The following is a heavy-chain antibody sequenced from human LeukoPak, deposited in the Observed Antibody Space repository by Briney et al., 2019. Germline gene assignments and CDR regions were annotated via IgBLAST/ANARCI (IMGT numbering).Heavy chain of an antibody. D-gene: IGHD2-2*01. Sequence: SETLSLTCAVYGGSLSGYSWSWIRQPPGKGLEWIGEINHSGSTNYNPFLKSRVTISVDTSKNQFSLKLSSVTAADTAVYYCARGLSCYAWFDHWGQETLVTVSS. CDR1: GGSLSGYS. CDR2: INHSGST. CDR3: ARGLSCYAWFDH. J-gene: IGHJ5*02. V-gene: IGHV4-34*01.